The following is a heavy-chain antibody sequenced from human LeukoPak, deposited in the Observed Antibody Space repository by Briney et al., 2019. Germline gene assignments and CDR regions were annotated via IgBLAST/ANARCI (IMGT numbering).Heavy chain of an antibody. CDR2: INSDGSST. CDR3: AITGVLTGFDAFDI. D-gene: IGHD3-9*01. J-gene: IGHJ3*02. V-gene: IGHV3-74*01. Sequence: PGGSLRLSCAASGFTFSSYWMHWVRQAPGKGLVWVSRINSDGSSTSYADSVKGRFTISGDNAKNTLYLQMNSLRAEDTAVYYCAITGVLTGFDAFDIWGQGTMVTVSS. CDR1: GFTFSSYW.